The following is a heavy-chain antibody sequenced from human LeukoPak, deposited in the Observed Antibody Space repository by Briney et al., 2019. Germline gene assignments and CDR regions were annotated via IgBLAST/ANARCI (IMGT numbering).Heavy chain of an antibody. D-gene: IGHD5-24*01. CDR2: INHSGST. Sequence: SETLSLTCAVYGGSFSGYYWSWIRQPPGKGLEWIGEINHSGSTNYNPSLKSRVTISVDTSKNQFSLKLSSVTAADTAVYYCARVGGYNIRTFGYWGQGTLVTVSS. J-gene: IGHJ4*02. CDR1: GGSFSGYY. CDR3: ARVGGYNIRTFGY. V-gene: IGHV4-34*01.